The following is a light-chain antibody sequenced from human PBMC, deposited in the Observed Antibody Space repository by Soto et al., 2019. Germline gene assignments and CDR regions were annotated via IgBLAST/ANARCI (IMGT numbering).Light chain of an antibody. CDR2: DVS. J-gene: IGLJ3*02. CDR3: CSYAGTYTGV. V-gene: IGLV2-11*01. CDR1: SSDVGGYNY. Sequence: QSALTQPRSVSGSPGQSVTISCTGTSSDVGGYNYVSWYQQHPGKAPKLMICDVSKRPSGVPDRFSGSKSGNTASLTISGLQAEDEADYYCCSYAGTYTGVFGGGTKVTVL.